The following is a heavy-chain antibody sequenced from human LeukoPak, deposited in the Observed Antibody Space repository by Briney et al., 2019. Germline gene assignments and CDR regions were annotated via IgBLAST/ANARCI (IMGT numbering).Heavy chain of an antibody. CDR3: AKDASVAGPWWYLDY. V-gene: IGHV3-30*18. J-gene: IGHJ4*02. CDR1: GFPFSDYL. CDR2: ISYGGSNK. Sequence: GGSLRLSCFASGFPFSDYLLTWVRQAPGKGLEWVAVISYGGSNKYYADSVKGRFTISRDNSKNTLYLQMNSLRAEDTAVYYCAKDASVAGPWWYLDYWGQGTLVTVSS. D-gene: IGHD6-19*01.